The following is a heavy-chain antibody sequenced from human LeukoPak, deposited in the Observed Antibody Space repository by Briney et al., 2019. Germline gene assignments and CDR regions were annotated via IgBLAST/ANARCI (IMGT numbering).Heavy chain of an antibody. D-gene: IGHD3-22*01. CDR3: ARDGGYYYDSSGVFP. V-gene: IGHV4-4*07. CDR2: IYTSGST. CDR1: GGSISSYY. J-gene: IGHJ4*02. Sequence: SETLSLPCTVSGGSISSYYWSWLRPPAGKGLEWIGRIYTSGSTNYNPSLKSRVTMSVDTSKNQFSLKLSSVTAADTAVYYCARDGGYYYDSSGVFPWGQGTLVTVSS.